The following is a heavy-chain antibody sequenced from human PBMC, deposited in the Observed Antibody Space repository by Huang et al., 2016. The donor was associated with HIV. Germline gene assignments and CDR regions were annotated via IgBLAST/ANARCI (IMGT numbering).Heavy chain of an antibody. Sequence: QVQLAQSGAEVKKPGASVKVSCKACGYTFTRYGISWVRQAPGQGLEWMGWSSPYNGNTNYAQKLQGRVTMTTDTSTSTVNMEMRSLRSDDTAVYYCARLYLYGMDVWGQGTTVTVSS. V-gene: IGHV1-18*04. CDR3: ARLYLYGMDV. CDR1: GYTFTRYG. J-gene: IGHJ6*02. D-gene: IGHD3-16*02. CDR2: SSPYNGNT.